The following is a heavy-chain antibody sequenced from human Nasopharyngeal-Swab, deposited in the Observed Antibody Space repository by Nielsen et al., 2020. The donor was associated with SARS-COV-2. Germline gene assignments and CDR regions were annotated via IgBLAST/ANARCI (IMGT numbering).Heavy chain of an antibody. CDR1: GGSISSGGYS. J-gene: IGHJ4*02. CDR2: IYHSGST. CDR3: AGGYCSGGSCHTENNFDY. Sequence: LRLSCAVSGGSISSGGYSWSWIRQPPGKGLEWIGYIYHSGSTYYNPSLKSRVTISVDRSKNQFSLKLSSVTAADTAVYYCAGGYCSGGSCHTENNFDYWSQGTLVTVSS. D-gene: IGHD2-15*01. V-gene: IGHV4-30-2*01.